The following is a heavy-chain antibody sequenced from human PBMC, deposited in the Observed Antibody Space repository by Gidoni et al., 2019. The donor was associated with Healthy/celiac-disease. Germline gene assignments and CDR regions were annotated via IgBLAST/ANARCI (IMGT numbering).Heavy chain of an antibody. Sequence: QVQLVESGGGVVQPGRSLRPSCAASGFTFSSYGMHWVRQAPGKGLEWGAVIGYDGSNKDYADSVKGRFTISRDNSKNTLYLQMNSLRAEDTAVYYCAREGEAAAAMAAIDYWGQGTLVTVSS. CDR1: GFTFSSYG. V-gene: IGHV3-33*01. D-gene: IGHD6-13*01. J-gene: IGHJ4*02. CDR3: AREGEAAAAMAAIDY. CDR2: IGYDGSNK.